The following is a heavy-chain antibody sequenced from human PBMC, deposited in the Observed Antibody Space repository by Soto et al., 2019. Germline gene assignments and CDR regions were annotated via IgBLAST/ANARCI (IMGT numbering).Heavy chain of an antibody. CDR1: GGTFSSYA. Sequence: QVQLAQSGAEVKKPGSSVKVSCKASGGTFSSYAISWVRQAPGQGLEWMGGIIPIFGTANYAQKFQGRVKITADESTSTAYMELSSLRSEDTVVYYCARVPRMNYYDSSGYYVSPFDYWGQGTLVTVSS. CDR2: IIPIFGTA. V-gene: IGHV1-69*01. J-gene: IGHJ4*02. CDR3: ARVPRMNYYDSSGYYVSPFDY. D-gene: IGHD3-22*01.